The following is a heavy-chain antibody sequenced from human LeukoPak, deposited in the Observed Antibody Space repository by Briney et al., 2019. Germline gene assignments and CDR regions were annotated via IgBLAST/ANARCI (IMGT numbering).Heavy chain of an antibody. Sequence: PGGSLRFSCAASGFTFSDYYMSWIRQAPGKGLEWVSYISGSGSHTTYADSVRGRFTISRDNAKNSLSLQVNSLRADDTAVYYCARVGSTVAAGTPDYWGQGTLVTVSS. CDR3: ARVGSTVAAGTPDY. D-gene: IGHD6-13*01. J-gene: IGHJ4*02. CDR2: ISGSGSHT. V-gene: IGHV3-11*06. CDR1: GFTFSDYY.